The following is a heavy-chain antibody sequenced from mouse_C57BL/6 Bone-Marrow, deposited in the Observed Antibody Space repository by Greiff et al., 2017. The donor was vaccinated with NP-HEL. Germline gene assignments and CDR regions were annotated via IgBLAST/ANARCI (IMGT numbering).Heavy chain of an antibody. CDR3: ARWEGYYYGSSTGYAMDY. Sequence: EVQLQQSGPELVKPGASVKISCKASGYTFTDYYMNWVKQSHGKSLEWIGDINPNNGGTSYNQKFKGKATLTVDKSSSTAYMELRSLTSEDSAVYYCARWEGYYYGSSTGYAMDYWGQGTSVTVSS. V-gene: IGHV1-26*01. CDR2: INPNNGGT. D-gene: IGHD1-1*01. CDR1: GYTFTDYY. J-gene: IGHJ4*01.